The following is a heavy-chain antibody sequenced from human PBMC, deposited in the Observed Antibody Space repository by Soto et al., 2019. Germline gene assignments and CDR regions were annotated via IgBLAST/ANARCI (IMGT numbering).Heavy chain of an antibody. Sequence: SETLSLTCAVSSGSISSSNWWSWVRQPPGKGLEWIGEIYHSGSTNYNPSLKSRVTISVDKSKNQFSLKLSSVTAADTAVYYWGRVRRGYYYGYYYYGMDVWGQGTTVTVSS. CDR3: GRVRRGYYYGYYYYGMDV. D-gene: IGHD3-22*01. CDR2: IYHSGST. J-gene: IGHJ6*02. V-gene: IGHV4-4*02. CDR1: SGSISSSNW.